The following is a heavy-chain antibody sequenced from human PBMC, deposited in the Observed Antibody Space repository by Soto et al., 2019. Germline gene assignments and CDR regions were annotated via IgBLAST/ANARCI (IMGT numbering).Heavy chain of an antibody. CDR2: LSGSGRST. J-gene: IGHJ4*02. CDR1: GFTFSNSA. D-gene: IGHD5-18*01. CDR3: AKDGGYSYGTDH. V-gene: IGHV3-23*01. Sequence: LRLSCAASGFTFSNSATTWVRQAPGKGLEWVSALSGSGRSTYYADSVKGRFTISRDNSKNILYLQMNSLRAEDTAVYYCAKDGGYSYGTDHWGQGTQVTVSS.